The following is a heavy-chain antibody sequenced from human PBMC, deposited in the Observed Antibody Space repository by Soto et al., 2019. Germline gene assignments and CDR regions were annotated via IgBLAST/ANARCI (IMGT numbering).Heavy chain of an antibody. CDR2: ISSSSSTI. D-gene: IGHD5-12*01. CDR1: GFTFSSYS. CDR3: ARDGREYRGYDHAFDI. V-gene: IGHV3-48*02. J-gene: IGHJ3*02. Sequence: EVQLVESGGGLVQPGGSLRLSCAASGFTFSSYSMNWVRQAPGKGLEWVSYISSSSSTIYYADSVKGRFTISRDNAKNSLYLQMNSLRDEDTAVYYCARDGREYRGYDHAFDIWGQGTMVTVSS.